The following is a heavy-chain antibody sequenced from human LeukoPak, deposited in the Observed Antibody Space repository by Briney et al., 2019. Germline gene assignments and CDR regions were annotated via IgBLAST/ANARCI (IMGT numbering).Heavy chain of an antibody. CDR2: ISGSGGST. CDR1: GFTFSSYA. J-gene: IGHJ6*03. D-gene: IGHD2-2*01. V-gene: IGHV3-23*01. CDR3: AKIPAAPRYYYYYMDV. Sequence: GGSLRLSCAASGFTFSSYAMSWVRQAPGKGLEWVSAISGSGGSTYYADSVKGRFTISRDNSKNTLYLQMNSLRAEDTAVYYCAKIPAAPRYYYYYMDVWGKGTTATVSS.